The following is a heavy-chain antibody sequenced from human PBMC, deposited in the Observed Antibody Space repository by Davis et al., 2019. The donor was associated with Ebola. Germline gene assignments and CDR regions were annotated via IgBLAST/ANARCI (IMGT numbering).Heavy chain of an antibody. CDR3: ARGDFRGNERDY. D-gene: IGHD4-23*01. CDR1: GGPFSGYY. J-gene: IGHJ4*02. Sequence: SETLSLTCAVYGGPFSGYYWSWIRQPPGKGLEWIGEINHSGSTNYNPSLKSRVTISVDTSKNQFSLRLNSVAAADTAVYYCARGDFRGNERDYWGQGTLVTVSS. V-gene: IGHV4-34*01. CDR2: INHSGST.